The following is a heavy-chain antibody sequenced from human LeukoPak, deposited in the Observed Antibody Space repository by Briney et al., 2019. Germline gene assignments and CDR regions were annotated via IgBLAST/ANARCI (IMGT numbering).Heavy chain of an antibody. Sequence: ASVKVSCKASGYTFNGYYMHWVRQAPGQGLEWMGRINPKSGGTNYAQKFQGRVTMTRDTSISTAYMELSRLRFDDTAVYYCARGLEDYYYMDVWGEGTTVTVSS. V-gene: IGHV1-2*06. CDR1: GYTFNGYY. CDR2: INPKSGGT. D-gene: IGHD5-24*01. CDR3: ARGLEDYYYMDV. J-gene: IGHJ6*03.